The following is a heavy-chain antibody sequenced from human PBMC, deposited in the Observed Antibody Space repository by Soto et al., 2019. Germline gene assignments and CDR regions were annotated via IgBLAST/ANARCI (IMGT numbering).Heavy chain of an antibody. CDR2: ISYDGSNK. CDR3: AKDQWERSRKYYYGMDV. J-gene: IGHJ6*02. Sequence: GESLKISCAASGFTFSSYGMHWVRQAPGKGLEWVAVISYDGSNKYYADSVKGRFTISRDNSKNTLYLQMNSLRAEDTAVYYCAKDQWERSRKYYYGMDVWGQGTTVTVSS. CDR1: GFTFSSYG. V-gene: IGHV3-30*18. D-gene: IGHD1-26*01.